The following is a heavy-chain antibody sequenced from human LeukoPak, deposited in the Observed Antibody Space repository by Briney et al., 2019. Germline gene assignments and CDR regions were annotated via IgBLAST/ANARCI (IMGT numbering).Heavy chain of an antibody. CDR2: IIPVFGTA. CDR1: GGSISRYG. J-gene: IGHJ6*03. D-gene: IGHD1/OR15-1a*01. V-gene: IGHV1-69*06. CDR3: AKQGEIRQDYYMDV. Sequence: ASVKVSCKASGGSISRYGISWVRQAPGQGLEWMGRIIPVFGTANYAQKFQDRVTITADTVSNTAYMELTSLTSEDTAVYFCAKQGEIRQDYYMDVWGNGTALTVSS.